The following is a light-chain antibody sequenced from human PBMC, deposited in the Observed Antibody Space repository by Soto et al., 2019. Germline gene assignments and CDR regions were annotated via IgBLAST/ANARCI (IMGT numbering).Light chain of an antibody. CDR3: QVWDSRADLRYV. CDR1: KIGDRS. CDR2: TDT. Sequence: SYVLSQPPSVSVAPGQTARITCGGNKIGDRSVHWYQQKPGQAPVVVLYTDTDRPSGIPERFSGSNSGNTATLTISRVEPGDEADYYCQVWDSRADLRYVFGTGTKVTVL. J-gene: IGLJ1*01. V-gene: IGLV3-21*02.